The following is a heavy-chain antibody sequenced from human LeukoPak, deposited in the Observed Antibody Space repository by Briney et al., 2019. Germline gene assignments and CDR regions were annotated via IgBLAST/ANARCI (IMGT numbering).Heavy chain of an antibody. V-gene: IGHV3-11*04. Sequence: GGSLRLSCAASGFIFSDYYMTWIRQAPGKGLEWISYITTNGASTYYATSVKGRFTISRDNAKNSLYLQMNSLRAEDTAVYYCARDGAGWELLLPNYMDVWGKGTTVTVSS. J-gene: IGHJ6*03. CDR2: ITTNGAST. CDR3: ARDGAGWELLLPNYMDV. CDR1: GFIFSDYY. D-gene: IGHD1-26*01.